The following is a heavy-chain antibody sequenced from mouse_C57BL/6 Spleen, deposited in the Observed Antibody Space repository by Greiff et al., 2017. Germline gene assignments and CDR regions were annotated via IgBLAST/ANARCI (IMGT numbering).Heavy chain of an antibody. V-gene: IGHV10-1*01. CDR2: IRSKSNNYAT. D-gene: IGHD2-4*01. Sequence: EVQLVESGGGLVQPKGSLKLSCAASGFSFNTYAMNWVRQAPGKGLEWVARIRSKSNNYATYYADSVKDRFTISRDDSESMLYLQMNNLKTEDTAMYYCVRQQDYDDYDGSSYAMDYWGQGTSVTVSS. CDR3: VRQQDYDDYDGSSYAMDY. J-gene: IGHJ4*01. CDR1: GFSFNTYA.